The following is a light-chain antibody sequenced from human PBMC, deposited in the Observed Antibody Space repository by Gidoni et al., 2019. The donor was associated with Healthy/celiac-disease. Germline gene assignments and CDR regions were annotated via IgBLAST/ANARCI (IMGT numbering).Light chain of an antibody. CDR3: QAWDSSTVG. J-gene: IGLJ2*01. Sequence: SYELTQPPSVSVSPGQTASITCSGDKLGDKYACWYQQKPGQSPVLVIYQDSKRPSGIPELFSGSNSGNTATLTISGTQAMDEADYYCQAWDSSTVGFGGGTKLTVL. V-gene: IGLV3-1*01. CDR2: QDS. CDR1: KLGDKY.